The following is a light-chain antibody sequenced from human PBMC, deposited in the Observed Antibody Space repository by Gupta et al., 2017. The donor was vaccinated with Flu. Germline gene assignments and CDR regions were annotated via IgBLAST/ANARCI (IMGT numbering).Light chain of an antibody. CDR2: GAS. J-gene: IGKJ1*01. CDR3: QQRYLTTVT. CDR1: QLISSS. Sequence: DIQLTQSPSSLSASVGDRVTITCRASQLISSSLNWYQQKPGKAPKLLIYGASSLHSGVPSRFSGSGYGTDFTLNISSRQPEDFANYYCQQRYLTTVTFGHGTXVDIK. V-gene: IGKV1-39*01.